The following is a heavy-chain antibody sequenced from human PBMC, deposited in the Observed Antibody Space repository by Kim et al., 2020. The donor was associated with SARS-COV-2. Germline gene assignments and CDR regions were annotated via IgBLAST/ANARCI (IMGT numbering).Heavy chain of an antibody. CDR2: IYHSGST. CDR1: GGSISSSNW. V-gene: IGHV4-4*02. Sequence: SETLSLTCAVSGGSISSSNWWSWVRQPPGKGLEWIGEIYHSGSTNYNPSLKSRVTISVDKSKNQFSLKLSSVTAADTAVYYCARAIAAAGNELNGFDPWGQGTLVTVSS. J-gene: IGHJ5*02. D-gene: IGHD6-13*01. CDR3: ARAIAAAGNELNGFDP.